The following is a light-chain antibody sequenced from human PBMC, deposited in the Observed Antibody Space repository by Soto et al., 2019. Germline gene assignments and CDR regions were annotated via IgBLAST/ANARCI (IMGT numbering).Light chain of an antibody. CDR3: CSYARTSTYV. CDR1: SSDVGSYNL. Sequence: QSALTQPASVSGSPGQSITISCTGTSSDVGSYNLVSWYQQHPGKAPKLMIYEDNKRPSGVSNRFSVSKSGYTASLTISGLQAEYEADYYCCSYARTSTYVFGSGTEVTVL. V-gene: IGLV2-23*01. CDR2: EDN. J-gene: IGLJ1*01.